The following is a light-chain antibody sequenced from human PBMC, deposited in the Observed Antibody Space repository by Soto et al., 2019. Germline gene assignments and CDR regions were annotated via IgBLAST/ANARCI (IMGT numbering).Light chain of an antibody. J-gene: IGKJ3*01. CDR3: QQYGRSPGLFT. CDR1: QTVRNNY. V-gene: IGKV3-20*01. CDR2: DAS. Sequence: EIVLAQSPGTWSLSPGESSTLSCRASQTVRNNYLAWYQQKPGQAPRLLIYDASSRATGIPDRFSGSGSGTDFTLTISRLEPDDFAVYYCQQYGRSPGLFTFGPGTKVDIK.